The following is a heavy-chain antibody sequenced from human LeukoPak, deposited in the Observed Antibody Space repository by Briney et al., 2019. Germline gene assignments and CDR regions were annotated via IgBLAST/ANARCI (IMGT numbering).Heavy chain of an antibody. D-gene: IGHD3-22*01. J-gene: IGHJ4*02. V-gene: IGHV4-39*01. CDR3: ARGLHSRLYDSSGYYPY. CDR2: IYYSGNT. CDR1: GVSISSSNSY. Sequence: SETLSLTCTVSGVSISSSNSYWGWIRQPPGKGLEWIGSIYYSGNTYYNASLKSQVSISIDTSKNRFSLKLTSVTAADTAIYYCARGLHSRLYDSSGYYPYWGQGTLVTVSS.